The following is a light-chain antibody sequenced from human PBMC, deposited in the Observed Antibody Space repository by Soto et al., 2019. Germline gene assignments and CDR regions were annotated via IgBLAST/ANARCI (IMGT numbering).Light chain of an antibody. Sequence: DIQMTQSPASLSASVGDRVTITCRASEIISTSLNWYQQTPGKAPKVLIYAASNLQSGVPSRFSGGGSGTDFTLTISSLQPEDFAVYYCHQSSTSPQTFGQGTKV. CDR2: AAS. V-gene: IGKV1-39*01. CDR1: EIISTS. CDR3: HQSSTSPQT. J-gene: IGKJ1*01.